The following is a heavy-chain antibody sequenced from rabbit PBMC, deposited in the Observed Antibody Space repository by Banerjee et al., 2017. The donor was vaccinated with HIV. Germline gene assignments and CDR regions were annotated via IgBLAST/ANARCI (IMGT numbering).Heavy chain of an antibody. V-gene: IGHV1S40*01. CDR1: GFTLSSYW. Sequence: QSLEESGGDLVKPGASLTLTCTASGFTLSSYWMCWVRQAPGKGLEWIACIYAGNSGSTWYASWAKGRFTISKTSSTTVTLQMTSLTAADMATYFCARDYGYAGDNYRAFNLWGPGTLVTVS. J-gene: IGHJ4*01. D-gene: IGHD4-2*01. CDR2: IYAGNSGST. CDR3: ARDYGYAGDNYRAFNL.